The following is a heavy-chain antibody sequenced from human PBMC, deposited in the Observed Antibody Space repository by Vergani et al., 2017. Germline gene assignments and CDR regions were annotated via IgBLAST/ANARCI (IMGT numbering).Heavy chain of an antibody. V-gene: IGHV3-30*02. D-gene: IGHD2-15*01. Sequence: QVQLVESGGGVVQPGGSLRLSCAASGCTFNSYGMHWVRQAPGKGLEWVASIRSDESRRYYGDSMEGPFTISRDNSKKTLYRQMKSLRPEDTAVYYCGKEGGGYCSGGTCYPEYWGQGTLVIVSS. CDR1: GCTFNSYG. J-gene: IGHJ4*02. CDR2: IRSDESRR. CDR3: GKEGGGYCSGGTCYPEY.